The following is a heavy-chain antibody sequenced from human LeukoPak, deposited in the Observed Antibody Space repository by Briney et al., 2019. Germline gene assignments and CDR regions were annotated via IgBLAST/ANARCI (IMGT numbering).Heavy chain of an antibody. D-gene: IGHD3-16*02. Sequence: PGGSLRLSCAASGFTFTNYAMSWVRQAPGKGLEWVSGISGGGGSTYYADSVKGRFTISRDNSKNTLYLQMNSLRAEDTAVYYCAKSAPYYDYVWGSYRDLYYFDYWGQGTLVTVSS. J-gene: IGHJ4*02. V-gene: IGHV3-23*01. CDR3: AKSAPYYDYVWGSYRDLYYFDY. CDR2: ISGGGGST. CDR1: GFTFTNYA.